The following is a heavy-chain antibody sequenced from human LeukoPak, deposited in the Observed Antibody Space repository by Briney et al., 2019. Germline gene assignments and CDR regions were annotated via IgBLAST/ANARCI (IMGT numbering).Heavy chain of an antibody. CDR3: ASSSYYYDSSGYLDY. J-gene: IGHJ4*02. CDR2: INHSGST. V-gene: IGHV4-34*01. Sequence: PSETLSLTCAVYGGSFSGYYWRWIRQPPGKGLEWIGEINHSGSTNYNPSLKSRVTISVDTSKNQFSLKLSSVTAADTAVYYCASSSYYYDSSGYLDYWGQGTLVTVSS. D-gene: IGHD3-22*01. CDR1: GGSFSGYY.